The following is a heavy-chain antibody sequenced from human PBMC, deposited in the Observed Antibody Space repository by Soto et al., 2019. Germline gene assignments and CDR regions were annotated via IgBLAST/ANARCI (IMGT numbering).Heavy chain of an antibody. J-gene: IGHJ5*02. CDR3: ARDRGGYRDTGALDP. Sequence: QVQLQESGPGLVKPSQTLSLTCTVSGGSISSGDYYWSWIRQPPGKGLEWIGYIYYSGSTYYNPSLKSRVTISVDTSKNPFSLRLSSVTAADTAVYYCARDRGGYRDTGALDPWGQGTLVTVSS. CDR2: IYYSGST. CDR1: GGSISSGDYY. V-gene: IGHV4-30-4*01. D-gene: IGHD3-16*02.